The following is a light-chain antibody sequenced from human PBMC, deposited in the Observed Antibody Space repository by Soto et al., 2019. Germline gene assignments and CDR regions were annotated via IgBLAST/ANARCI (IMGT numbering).Light chain of an antibody. Sequence: DIQMTQSPSSLSASVGDRVTITCRASESISSYLNWYQQKPGKAPKLLIYAASSLQSGVPSRFSGSGSGTDFPLTISSLQPEDFATYYCQQSYSIPTFGQGTKVEIK. CDR1: ESISSY. CDR3: QQSYSIPT. CDR2: AAS. J-gene: IGKJ1*01. V-gene: IGKV1-39*01.